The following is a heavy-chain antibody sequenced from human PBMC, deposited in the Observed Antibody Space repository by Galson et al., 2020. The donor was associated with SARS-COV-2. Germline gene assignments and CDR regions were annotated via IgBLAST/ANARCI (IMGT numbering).Heavy chain of an antibody. J-gene: IGHJ4*02. V-gene: IGHV4-39*01. CDR3: ARHGMDTMTTFSFDY. CDR1: GHSISSRSYY. D-gene: IGHD5-12*01. Sequence: SETLSLTCSVSGHSISSRSYYWGWVRQPPGKGLAWIGSIDHSGRIYYNPSLKSRVTMSVDPSRNQFSLSLDSVTAADTAVYYCARHGMDTMTTFSFDYWGQGTLVTVSS. CDR2: IDHSGRI.